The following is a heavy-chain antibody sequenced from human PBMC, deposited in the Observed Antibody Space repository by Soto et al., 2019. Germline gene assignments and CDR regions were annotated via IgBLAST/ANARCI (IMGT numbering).Heavy chain of an antibody. CDR2: MYYSGGT. J-gene: IGHJ6*02. D-gene: IGHD4-17*01. CDR3: VRTYCTTTACQALGIDA. CDR1: GGSFSYYY. Sequence: SETLSLTCTVFGGSFSYYYWSWIRQPPGKGLEWIGYMYYSGGTYYNPPLNSRVTISEDTSKSQFSLRRTAVTAADTAVYHCVRTYCTTTACQALGIDAGGQGTTVTVSS. V-gene: IGHV4-59*01.